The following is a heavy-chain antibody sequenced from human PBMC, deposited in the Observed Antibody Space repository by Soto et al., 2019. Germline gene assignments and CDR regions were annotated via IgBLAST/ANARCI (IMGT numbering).Heavy chain of an antibody. V-gene: IGHV3-30-3*01. CDR2: ISYDGSNK. J-gene: IGHJ6*02. Sequence: QVQLVESGGGVVQPGRSLRLSCAASGFTFSSYAMHWVRQAPGKGLEWVAVISYDGSNKYYADSVKGRFTISRDNSKNTLYLQMNSLRAEDTAVYYCARETYYDFWSGPYSGMDVWGQGTTVNVSS. CDR1: GFTFSSYA. D-gene: IGHD3-3*01. CDR3: ARETYYDFWSGPYSGMDV.